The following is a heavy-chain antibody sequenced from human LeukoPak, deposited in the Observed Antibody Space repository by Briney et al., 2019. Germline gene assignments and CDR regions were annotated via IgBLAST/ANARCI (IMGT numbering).Heavy chain of an antibody. D-gene: IGHD6-25*01. CDR1: GYSFTSYW. Sequence: GESLKISCKGSGYSFTSYWIGWVRQMPGKGLEWMGLIYPGDSDLRYNPSFQGQVTISADKSISTAYLQWNSLKASDSAVYYCARHMTQGPVSGPLYYFDYWGQGTLVSVSS. J-gene: IGHJ4*02. CDR2: IYPGDSDL. V-gene: IGHV5-51*01. CDR3: ARHMTQGPVSGPLYYFDY.